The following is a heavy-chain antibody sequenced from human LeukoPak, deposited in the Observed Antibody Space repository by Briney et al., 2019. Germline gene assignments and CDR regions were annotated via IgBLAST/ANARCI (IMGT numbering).Heavy chain of an antibody. CDR2: IYFSGIT. J-gene: IGHJ4*02. CDR3: AREGGNYFDY. V-gene: IGHV4-59*01. CDR1: GGSIRSYY. Sequence: SETLSLTCSVSGGSIRSYYWSWIRQPPGKGLEWIGYIYFSGITNYNPSLKSRVTISIDTSKNQFSLRLSSVTAADTAVYYCAREGGNYFDYWGQGTLVTVSS.